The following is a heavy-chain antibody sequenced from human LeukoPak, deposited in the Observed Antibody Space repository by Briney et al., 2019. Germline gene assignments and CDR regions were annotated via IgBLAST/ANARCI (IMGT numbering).Heavy chain of an antibody. V-gene: IGHV1-18*01. CDR3: ARDSSGEDY. CDR2: ISPYSGKT. CDR1: GYSFTTFG. D-gene: IGHD6-19*01. Sequence: ASVKVSCKASGYSFTTFGINWLRQAPGLGLEWMGWISPYSGKTAFAQKFQGRVTMTTDTSTTTAYMTAYMEVRSLTSDDTAVYYCARDSSGEDYWGQGTLVTVSS. J-gene: IGHJ4*02.